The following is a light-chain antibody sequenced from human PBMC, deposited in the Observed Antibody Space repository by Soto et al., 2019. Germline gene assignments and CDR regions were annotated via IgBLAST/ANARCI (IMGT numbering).Light chain of an antibody. V-gene: IGLV1-44*01. CDR2: STS. J-gene: IGLJ2*01. Sequence: QSVLTQPPSASGTPGQRVTISCSGSSSNIGTNTVNWYQQLPGSAPQLLLYSTSQRPSGVPGRFSGSKSGTSASLAISGLQSDDEADYYCAAWDGSLNVGLFGGGTKVTVL. CDR1: SSNIGTNT. CDR3: AAWDGSLNVGL.